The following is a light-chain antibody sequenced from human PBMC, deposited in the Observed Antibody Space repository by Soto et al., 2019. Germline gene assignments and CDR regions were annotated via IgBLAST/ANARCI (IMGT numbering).Light chain of an antibody. CDR2: EVS. J-gene: IGLJ1*01. Sequence: SRPGSVCGSPGQSNTFYCTGTSSDVGNYNLVSWYQHDPGKAPKLMTYEVSKRPSGVSNRFSGSKSGNTASLTISGLQAEDEADYYCCSYAGGSTYGFGTGTKVTVL. CDR1: SSDVGNYNL. V-gene: IGLV2-23*02. CDR3: CSYAGGSTYG.